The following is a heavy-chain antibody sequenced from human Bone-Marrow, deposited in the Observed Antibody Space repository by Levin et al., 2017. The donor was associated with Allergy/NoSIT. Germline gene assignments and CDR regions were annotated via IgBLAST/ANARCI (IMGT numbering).Heavy chain of an antibody. J-gene: IGHJ4*02. CDR3: ARDFYASGSHDY. Sequence: GGSLRLSCAASGFTFSSYWMTWVRQAPGKGLEWVGNIKPDGGRTHYVDSVKGRFTISRDNAESSLYLQMTSLGAEDTAVYFCARDFYASGSHDYWGQGTLVTVSS. CDR2: IKPDGGRT. D-gene: IGHD3-10*01. CDR1: GFTFSSYW. V-gene: IGHV3-7*04.